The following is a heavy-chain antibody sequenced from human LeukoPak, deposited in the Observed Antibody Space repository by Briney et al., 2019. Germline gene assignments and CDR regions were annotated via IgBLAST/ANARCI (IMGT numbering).Heavy chain of an antibody. CDR2: INPSGGST. CDR1: GYTFTSYY. J-gene: IGHJ3*02. Sequence: VASVKVSCKASGYTFTSYYMHWVRQAPGQGLEWMGIINPSGGSTSYAQKFQGRVTMSVDTSKNQFSLKLSSVTAADTAVYYCARAGIAAAYLDIWGQGTMVTVSS. V-gene: IGHV1-46*01. CDR3: ARAGIAAAYLDI. D-gene: IGHD6-13*01.